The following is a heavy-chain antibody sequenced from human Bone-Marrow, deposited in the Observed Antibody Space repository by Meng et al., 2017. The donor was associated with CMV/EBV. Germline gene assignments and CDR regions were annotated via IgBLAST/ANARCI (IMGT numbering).Heavy chain of an antibody. Sequence: SLKISCAASGFTFDDYAMHWVRQAPGKGLEWVSGISWNSGSIGYADSVKGRFTISRDNAKNSLYLQMNSLRAEDTAVYYCARDSPTRGMDFWGQGTTVTVSS. CDR1: GFTFDDYA. J-gene: IGHJ6*02. CDR3: ARDSPTRGMDF. CDR2: ISWNSGSI. V-gene: IGHV3-9*01.